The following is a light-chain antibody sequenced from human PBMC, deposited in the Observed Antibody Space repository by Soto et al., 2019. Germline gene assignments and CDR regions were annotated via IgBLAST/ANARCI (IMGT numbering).Light chain of an antibody. J-gene: IGLJ2*01. V-gene: IGLV7-43*01. CDR1: TGAVTSGYY. CDR2: STT. CDR3: LLFYGDGVV. Sequence: QAVVTQEPSLTVSPGGTVTLTCASSTGAVTSGYYPNWFQQRPGQPPRALIYSTTYKHPWTPARFSGSLVGGKAALTLSGAQPEDEADYYCLLFYGDGVVFGGGTKLTVL.